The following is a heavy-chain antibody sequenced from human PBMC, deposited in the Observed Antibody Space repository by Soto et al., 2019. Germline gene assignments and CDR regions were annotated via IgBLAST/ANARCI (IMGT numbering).Heavy chain of an antibody. D-gene: IGHD3-3*01. CDR1: GFTFSNNG. J-gene: IGHJ4*02. V-gene: IGHV3-30*18. Sequence: QVHLVESGGGVVQPGRSLRLSCAASGFTFSNNGMHWVRQAPGKGLEWVAVISFDGSNKYYADSVKGRFTISRDNSKNTLYLQMNSLRAEDTAVYYCAKDRYWEWPNLIDYWGQGTLVTVSS. CDR2: ISFDGSNK. CDR3: AKDRYWEWPNLIDY.